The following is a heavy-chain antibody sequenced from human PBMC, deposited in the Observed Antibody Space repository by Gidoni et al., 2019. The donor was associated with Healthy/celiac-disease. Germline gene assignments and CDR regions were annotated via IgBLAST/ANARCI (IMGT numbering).Heavy chain of an antibody. J-gene: IGHJ4*02. D-gene: IGHD4-17*01. CDR2: IWYDGSNK. CDR1: GSTLSSYG. Sequence: QVQLVESGGGVVQPGRSLRLSCAASGSTLSSYGMHWVRQAPGKGLEWVAVIWYDGSNKYYADSVKGRFTISRDNSKNTLYLQMNSLRAEDTAVYYCARDAPYGAKYYFDYWGQGTLVTVSS. CDR3: ARDAPYGAKYYFDY. V-gene: IGHV3-33*01.